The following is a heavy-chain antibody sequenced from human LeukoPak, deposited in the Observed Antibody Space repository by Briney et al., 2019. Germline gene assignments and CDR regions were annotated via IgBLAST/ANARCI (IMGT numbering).Heavy chain of an antibody. CDR2: IYTSGST. D-gene: IGHD3-3*01. Sequence: SETLSLTCTVSGGSISSYYWSWIRQPAGKGLEWIGRIYTSGSTNYNPSLKSRVTISVDTSKNQFSLKLSSVTAADTAVYYCARAVSFWSGYYNPYYFDYWGQGTLVTVSS. CDR1: GGSISSYY. J-gene: IGHJ4*02. V-gene: IGHV4-4*07. CDR3: ARAVSFWSGYYNPYYFDY.